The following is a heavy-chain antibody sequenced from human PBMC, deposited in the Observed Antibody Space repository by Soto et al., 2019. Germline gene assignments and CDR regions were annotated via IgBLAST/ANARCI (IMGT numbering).Heavy chain of an antibody. CDR3: ARVGGKGYCSGGSCYRFDY. V-gene: IGHV3-7*02. D-gene: IGHD2-15*01. Sequence: PGGPLRRSFGASGFNFSSYWISLVRQAPGKGLEGVANIKQDGSEKYYVDSVKGRFTISRDNAKNSLYLQMNSLRAEDTAVYYCARVGGKGYCSGGSCYRFDYWGQGTLVTVSS. CDR2: IKQDGSEK. J-gene: IGHJ4*02. CDR1: GFNFSSYW.